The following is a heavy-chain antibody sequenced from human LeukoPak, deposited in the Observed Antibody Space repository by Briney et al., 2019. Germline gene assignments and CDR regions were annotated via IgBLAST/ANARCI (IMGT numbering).Heavy chain of an antibody. D-gene: IGHD2-15*01. CDR1: GGSVSSGSYY. V-gene: IGHV4-61*01. J-gene: IGHJ1*01. CDR3: ARSAVAATVSYFQH. CDR2: IYYSGST. Sequence: SGTLSLTCTVSGGSVSSGSYYWSWIRQPPGKGLEWIGYIYYSGSTNYNPSLKSRVTISVDTSKNQFSLKLSSVTAADTAVYYCARSAVAATVSYFQHWGQGTLVTVSS.